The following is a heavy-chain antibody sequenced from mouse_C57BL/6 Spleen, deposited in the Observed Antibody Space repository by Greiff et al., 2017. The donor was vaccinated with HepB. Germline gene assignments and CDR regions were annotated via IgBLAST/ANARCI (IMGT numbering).Heavy chain of an antibody. CDR2: ISSGSSTI. D-gene: IGHD1-1*01. CDR1: GFTFSDYG. J-gene: IGHJ3*01. Sequence: EVKLMESGGGLVKPGGSLKLSCAASGFTFSDYGMHWVRQAPEKGLEWVAYISSGSSTIYYADTVKGRFTISRDNAKNTLFLQMTSLRSEDTAMYYCARGITTVPLAYWGQGTLVTVSA. CDR3: ARGITTVPLAY. V-gene: IGHV5-17*01.